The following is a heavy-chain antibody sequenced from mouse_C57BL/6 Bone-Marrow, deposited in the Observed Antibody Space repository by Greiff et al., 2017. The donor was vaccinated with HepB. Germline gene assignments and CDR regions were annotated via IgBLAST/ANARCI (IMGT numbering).Heavy chain of an antibody. CDR2: IYPGDGDT. J-gene: IGHJ3*01. V-gene: IGHV1-82*01. CDR1: GYAFSSSW. Sequence: QVQLQQSGPELVKPGASVKISCKASGYAFSSSWMTWVKQRPGKGLEWIGRIYPGDGDTNYNGKFKGKATLTADKSSSTAYMQRSSLTSEDSAVYVCARGIEAIAYWGQGTLVTVSA. CDR3: ARGIEAIAY.